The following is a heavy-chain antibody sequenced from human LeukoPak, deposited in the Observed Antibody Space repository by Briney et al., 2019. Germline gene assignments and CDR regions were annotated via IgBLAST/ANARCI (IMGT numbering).Heavy chain of an antibody. Sequence: GGSLRLSCAASGLTLSRYAVNWARQAPGRGLEWVSYISPSGDSTVYAESVKGRFTISRDNSKNMPYLQMDSLRAEDTAIYYCVKKVYYYMDVWGKGTTVTVSS. J-gene: IGHJ6*03. V-gene: IGHV3-23*01. CDR2: ISPSGDST. CDR3: VKKVYYYMDV. CDR1: GLTLSRYA.